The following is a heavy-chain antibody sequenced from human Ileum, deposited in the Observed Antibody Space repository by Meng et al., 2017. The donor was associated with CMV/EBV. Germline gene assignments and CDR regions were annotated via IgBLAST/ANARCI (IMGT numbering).Heavy chain of an antibody. CDR1: GYTFTSYY. D-gene: IGHD2/OR15-2a*01. J-gene: IGHJ6*02. CDR2: INPSGGST. Sequence: ASVKVSCKASGYTFTSYYMHWVRQAPGQGLEWMGIINPSGGSTSYAQKFQGRVTMTRDTSTSTVYTELSSLRSEDTAVYYCARDRYYFIRYYYYGMDVWGQGTTVTVSS. V-gene: IGHV1-46*01. CDR3: ARDRYYFIRYYYYGMDV.